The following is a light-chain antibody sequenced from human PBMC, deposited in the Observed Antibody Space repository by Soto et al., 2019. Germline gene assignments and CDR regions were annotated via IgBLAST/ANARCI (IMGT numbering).Light chain of an antibody. Sequence: EIVLTQSPGTLSLSPGERATLSCRASQSVSSSYLAWYQQKPGQAPRLLIYGASSRATGIPDRFSGSGSGTDFTLTISRLEPEDFAVYYCQRYGSSPYTFGQGT. J-gene: IGKJ2*01. V-gene: IGKV3-20*01. CDR3: QRYGSSPYT. CDR2: GAS. CDR1: QSVSSSY.